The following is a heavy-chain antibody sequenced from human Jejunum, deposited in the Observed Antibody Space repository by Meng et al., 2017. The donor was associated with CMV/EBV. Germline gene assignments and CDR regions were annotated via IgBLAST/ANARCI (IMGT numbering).Heavy chain of an antibody. J-gene: IGHJ4*02. CDR2: VGYDGSGE. Sequence: FDFSRYVMHWVRQAPGKGLEWVAIVGYDGSGEEYGDSVKGRSTISRDNSKTTLYLQMNSLRPEDTAVYYCAKNRVSYTSSTALDYWGQGSQVTVSS. CDR1: FDFSRYV. V-gene: IGHV3-33*06. D-gene: IGHD2-2*02. CDR3: AKNRVSYTSSTALDY.